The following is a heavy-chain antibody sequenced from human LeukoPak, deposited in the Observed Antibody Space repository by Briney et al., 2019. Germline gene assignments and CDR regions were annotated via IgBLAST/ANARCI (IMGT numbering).Heavy chain of an antibody. CDR3: TRDYGSYYYDSSGYYFSDY. D-gene: IGHD3-22*01. CDR2: IRSRAYGRTT. Sequence: PGGSLRLSCTASGFTFGHYAMSWFRQAPGKGLEWVGFIRSRAYGRTTEYAASVKGRFTISRDESKNIAYLQMNSLKTEDTTVDYCTRDYGSYYYDSSGYYFSDYWGEGTLVTVSP. V-gene: IGHV3-49*03. J-gene: IGHJ4*02. CDR1: GFTFGHYA.